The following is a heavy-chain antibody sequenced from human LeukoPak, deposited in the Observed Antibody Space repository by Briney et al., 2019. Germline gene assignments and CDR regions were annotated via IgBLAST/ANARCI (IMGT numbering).Heavy chain of an antibody. Sequence: PSETLSLTCTVSGYSISSSYYWGWIRQPPGKGLEWIGSIYYSGSTYYNPSLKSRVTISVDTSKNQFSLKLSSVTAADTAVYYCARETVITGTTSPYWCQGSLVTVSS. V-gene: IGHV4-38-2*02. D-gene: IGHD1-7*01. CDR3: ARETVITGTTSPY. CDR1: GYSISSSYY. J-gene: IGHJ4*02. CDR2: IYYSGST.